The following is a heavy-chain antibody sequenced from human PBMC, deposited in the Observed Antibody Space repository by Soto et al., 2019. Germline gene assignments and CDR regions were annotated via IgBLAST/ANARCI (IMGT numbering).Heavy chain of an antibody. CDR1: GFSLSTSGVG. V-gene: IGHV2-5*02. CDR2: IYWDDDK. J-gene: IGHJ4*02. Sequence: QITLKESGPTLVKPTQTLTLTCTFSGFSLSTSGVGVGWIRQPPGKALEWLALIYWDDDKRYSSSLNSRLTITKDPSKNPVVLTMTNMDPVDTATYYCAHSRPPRLLDYWGQGTLVTVSS. D-gene: IGHD6-6*01. CDR3: AHSRPPRLLDY.